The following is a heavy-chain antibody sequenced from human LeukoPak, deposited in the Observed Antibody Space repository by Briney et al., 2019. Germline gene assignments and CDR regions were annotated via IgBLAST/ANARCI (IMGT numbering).Heavy chain of an antibody. V-gene: IGHV1-69*05. CDR3: ASRAIAAAGSFDY. D-gene: IGHD6-13*01. Sequence: GASVKVSCKASGGTFSSYAISWVRQAPGQGLEWVGGIIPIFGTANYAQKFQGRVTITTDESTSTAYMELSSLRSEDTAVYYCASRAIAAAGSFDYWGQGTLVTVSS. CDR2: IIPIFGTA. J-gene: IGHJ4*02. CDR1: GGTFSSYA.